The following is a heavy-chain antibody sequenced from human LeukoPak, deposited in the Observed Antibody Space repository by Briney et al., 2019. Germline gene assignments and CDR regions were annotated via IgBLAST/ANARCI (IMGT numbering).Heavy chain of an antibody. CDR3: ARGGYYDSSGYFSKRDNWFDP. V-gene: IGHV3-21*01. CDR2: ISSSSSYI. Sequence: PGGSLRLSCAASGFTFSSYSMNWVRQAPGKGLEWVPSISSSSSYIYYADSVKGRFTISRDNAKNSLYLQMNSLRAEDTAVYYCARGGYYDSSGYFSKRDNWFDPWGQGTLVTVSS. J-gene: IGHJ5*02. CDR1: GFTFSSYS. D-gene: IGHD3-22*01.